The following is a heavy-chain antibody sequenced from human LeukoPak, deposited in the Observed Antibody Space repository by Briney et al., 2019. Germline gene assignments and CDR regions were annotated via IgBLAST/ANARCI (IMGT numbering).Heavy chain of an antibody. J-gene: IGHJ4*02. CDR1: GGSISSYY. CDR2: INHSGST. CDR3: ARGPNYGGNSKDFDY. V-gene: IGHV4-34*01. D-gene: IGHD4-23*01. Sequence: SETLSLTCTVSGGSISSYYWSWIRQPPGKGLEWIGEINHSGSTNYNPSLKSRVTISVDTSKNQFSLKLSSVTAADTAVYYCARGPNYGGNSKDFDYWGQGTLVTVSS.